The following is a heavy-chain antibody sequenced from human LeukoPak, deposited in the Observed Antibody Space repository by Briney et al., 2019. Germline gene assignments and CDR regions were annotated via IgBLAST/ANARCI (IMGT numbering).Heavy chain of an antibody. J-gene: IGHJ6*02. CDR1: GGSFRGYY. Sequence: SETLSLTCGVYGGSFRGYYWSWIRQPPGKGLEWIGEINHDGSTHYNPSLKSRVTISVDTSKNQFSLKLGSVTAADTAVYYCARGFGYVWGQGTTVTVSS. V-gene: IGHV4-34*01. D-gene: IGHD3-16*01. CDR2: INHDGST. CDR3: ARGFGYV.